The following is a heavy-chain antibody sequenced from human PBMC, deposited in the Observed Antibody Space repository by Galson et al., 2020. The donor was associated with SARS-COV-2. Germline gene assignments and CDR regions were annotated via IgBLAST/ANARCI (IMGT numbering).Heavy chain of an antibody. CDR3: RAADNGFDV. J-gene: IGHJ3*01. V-gene: IGHV3-7*01. D-gene: IGHD6-25*01. CDR1: GFTFSNYW. CDR2: IKQDRSDK. Sequence: GGSLRLSCSVSGFTFSNYWMSWVRQAPGKGLEWVANIKQDRSDKYYVATVRGRFTISRDNAKNSLYLQMNSLRAEDTALYYCRAADNGFDVWGQGTMVTVSS.